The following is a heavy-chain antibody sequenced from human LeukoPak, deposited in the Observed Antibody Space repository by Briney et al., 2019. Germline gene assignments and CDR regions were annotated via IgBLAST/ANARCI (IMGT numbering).Heavy chain of an antibody. D-gene: IGHD3-22*01. Sequence: SETLSLTCTVSGGSISSSSYYWGWIRQPPGKGLEWIGSIYYSGSTYYNPSLKSRVTISVDTPKNQFSLKLSSVTAADTAVYYCARHVYDSSGYPFYYFDYWGQGTLVTVSS. CDR2: IYYSGST. V-gene: IGHV4-39*01. CDR3: ARHVYDSSGYPFYYFDY. J-gene: IGHJ4*02. CDR1: GGSISSSSYY.